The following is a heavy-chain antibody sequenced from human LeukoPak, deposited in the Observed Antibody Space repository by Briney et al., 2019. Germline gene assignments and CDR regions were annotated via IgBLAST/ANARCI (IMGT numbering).Heavy chain of an antibody. V-gene: IGHV3-74*01. D-gene: IGHD6-13*01. CDR1: GFTFSSYW. Sequence: PGGSLRLSCAASGFTFSSYWMHWVRQAPGKGLVWVSRITSDGSSTSYAESVKGRFTISRDNSKNTLYLQMNSLRAEDTAVYYCAKDRVAAAWFYFDYWGQGTLVTVSS. J-gene: IGHJ4*02. CDR2: ITSDGSST. CDR3: AKDRVAAAWFYFDY.